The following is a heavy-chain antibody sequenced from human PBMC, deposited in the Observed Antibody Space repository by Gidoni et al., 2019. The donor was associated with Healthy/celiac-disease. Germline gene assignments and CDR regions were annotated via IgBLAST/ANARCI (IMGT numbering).Heavy chain of an antibody. J-gene: IGHJ4*02. V-gene: IGHV3-48*02. Sequence: EVQLVESGGGLVQPGGSLGLSCAAYGFPFSRYSMNWVRQAPGKGLEWVSYISSSSSTIYYADSVKGRFTISRDNAKNSLYLQMNSLRDEDTAVYYCAREWGITFGGVIVWGQGTLVTVSS. CDR3: AREWGITFGGVIV. CDR1: GFPFSRYS. CDR2: ISSSSSTI. D-gene: IGHD3-16*02.